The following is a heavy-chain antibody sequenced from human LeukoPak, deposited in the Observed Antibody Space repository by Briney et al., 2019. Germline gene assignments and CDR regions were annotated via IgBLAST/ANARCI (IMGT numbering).Heavy chain of an antibody. V-gene: IGHV4-34*01. CDR2: INHSGST. J-gene: IGHJ2*01. CDR3: ARITGWYFDL. Sequence: SETLSLTCAVYGGSFSGYYWSWIRQPPGKGLEWIGEINHSGSTNYNPSLKSRVTISVDTSKNQFSLKLSSVTAADTAVYYCARITGWYFDLWGRGTLVTVSS. CDR1: GGSFSGYY.